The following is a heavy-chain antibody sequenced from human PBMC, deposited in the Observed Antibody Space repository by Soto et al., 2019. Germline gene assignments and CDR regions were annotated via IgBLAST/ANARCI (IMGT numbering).Heavy chain of an antibody. J-gene: IGHJ4*02. Sequence: EVQLVESGGGLVQPGGSERLFCRASGHTVRHNYERCVRQSPGKGLVWVSLIYSGGATYYADSVKGRFTISRDNSKNTLYLQMNSLRAEDTAVYYCARDGTYNWVGGQGILVTVSS. CDR1: GHTVRHNY. D-gene: IGHD1-1*01. V-gene: IGHV3-66*01. CDR2: IYSGGAT. CDR3: ARDGTYNWV.